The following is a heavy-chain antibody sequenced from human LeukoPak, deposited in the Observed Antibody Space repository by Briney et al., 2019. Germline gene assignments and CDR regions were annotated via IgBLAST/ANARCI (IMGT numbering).Heavy chain of an antibody. CDR1: GFTFNSYA. V-gene: IGHV3-23*01. Sequence: PGGSLRLSCAASGFTFNSYAMSWVRQAPGKGLEWVSATSGSGGSTYYADSVKGRFTISRDNSKNTLYLQMNSLRAEDTAVYYCAKDAEDIVVVVAATYFDYWGQGTLVTVSS. CDR3: AKDAEDIVVVVAATYFDY. D-gene: IGHD2-15*01. J-gene: IGHJ4*02. CDR2: TSGSGGST.